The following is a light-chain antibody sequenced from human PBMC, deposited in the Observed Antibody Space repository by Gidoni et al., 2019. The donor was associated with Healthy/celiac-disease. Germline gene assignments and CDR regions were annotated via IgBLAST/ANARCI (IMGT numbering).Light chain of an antibody. V-gene: IGKV1-8*01. Sequence: AIRMTQSPSSFSASTGDRVTITCRASQGISSYLAWYQQKPGKAPKLLIDAASTLQSGVPSRFSGSGSGTDFTLTISCLQSEDFATYYCQQYYSYPQTFGPXTKVDIK. J-gene: IGKJ3*01. CDR3: QQYYSYPQT. CDR1: QGISSY. CDR2: AAS.